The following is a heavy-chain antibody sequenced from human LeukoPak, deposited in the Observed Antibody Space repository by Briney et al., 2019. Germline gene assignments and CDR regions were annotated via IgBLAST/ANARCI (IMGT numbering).Heavy chain of an antibody. D-gene: IGHD3-22*01. V-gene: IGHV3-9*01. J-gene: IGHJ4*02. Sequence: GGSLRLSCAASGFTFDDYAMHWVRQAPGKGLEWVSGISWNSGSIGYADSVKGRFTISRDNAKNSLYLQMNSLRAEDTALYYCVKATTYYYDSSGSLDYWGQGTLVTVSS. CDR3: VKATTYYYDSSGSLDY. CDR2: ISWNSGSI. CDR1: GFTFDDYA.